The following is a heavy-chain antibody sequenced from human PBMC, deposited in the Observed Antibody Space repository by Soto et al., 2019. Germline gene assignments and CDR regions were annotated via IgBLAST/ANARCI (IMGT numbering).Heavy chain of an antibody. V-gene: IGHV1-24*01. Sequence: ASVKVSCAVSGYTLTELSMHWVRQAPGKGLEWMGGFDPEDGETIYAQKFQGRVTMTEDTSTDTAYMELSSLRSEDTAVYYCATDLWRIAVAGTELSEYFQPWGQGTRVTVSS. D-gene: IGHD6-19*01. J-gene: IGHJ1*01. CDR3: ATDLWRIAVAGTELSEYFQP. CDR1: GYTLTELS. CDR2: FDPEDGET.